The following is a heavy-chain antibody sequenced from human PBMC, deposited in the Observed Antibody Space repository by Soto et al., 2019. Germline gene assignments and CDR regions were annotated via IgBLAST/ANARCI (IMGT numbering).Heavy chain of an antibody. Sequence: GSLRLSCAASGFTFSSYGMHWVRQAPGKGLEWVAVISYDGSNKYYADSVKGRFTISRDNSKNTLYLQMNSLRAEDTAVYYCASENIVGSSPYYFDNWGQGALVTVSS. D-gene: IGHD6-13*01. V-gene: IGHV3-30*03. CDR1: GFTFSSYG. CDR3: ASENIVGSSPYYFDN. J-gene: IGHJ4*02. CDR2: ISYDGSNK.